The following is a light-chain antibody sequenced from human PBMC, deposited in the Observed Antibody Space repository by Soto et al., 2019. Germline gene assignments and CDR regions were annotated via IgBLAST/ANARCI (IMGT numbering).Light chain of an antibody. J-gene: IGLJ1*01. Sequence: QSVLTQPASVSGSPGQSITISCTGTGSDVGYYNYVSWYQHHTGKAPKVTIYEVSNRPSGVSNRFSGSKSGNTASLTISGLQAEDEADYYCTSFTATSTYVFGTGTKVTVL. CDR3: TSFTATSTYV. V-gene: IGLV2-14*01. CDR2: EVS. CDR1: GSDVGYYNY.